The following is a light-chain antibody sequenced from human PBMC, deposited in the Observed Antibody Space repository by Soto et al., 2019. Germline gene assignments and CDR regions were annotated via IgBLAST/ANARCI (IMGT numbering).Light chain of an antibody. Sequence: EIVLTQSPGTLSLSPGEGATLSCSASQSVTSSYLAWYQQKPGQAPRLLIYGASSRAIDIPHRFSGSGSGTDFPLTINRLEPEDFAVYYCQQYGSSPRTFGQGTKVEIK. CDR1: QSVTSSY. CDR3: QQYGSSPRT. J-gene: IGKJ1*01. CDR2: GAS. V-gene: IGKV3-20*01.